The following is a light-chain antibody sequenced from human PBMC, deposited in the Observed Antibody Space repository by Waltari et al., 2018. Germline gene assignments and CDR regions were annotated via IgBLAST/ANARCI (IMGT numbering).Light chain of an antibody. CDR1: QTVSHF. CDR2: RSS. CDR3: QQVNSYPRT. V-gene: IGKV1-39*01. J-gene: IGKJ1*01. Sequence: DVQMTQFPSSLSASVGETITVNCRANQTVSHFLNWFQQIPGRAPSLLIYRSSTLQNGVSSRFSGSGSGTEFTLTITSLQREDFATYFCQQVNSYPRTFGQGTRVEVK.